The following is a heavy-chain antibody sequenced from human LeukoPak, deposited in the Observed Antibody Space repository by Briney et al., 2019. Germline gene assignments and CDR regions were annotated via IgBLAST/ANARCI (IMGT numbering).Heavy chain of an antibody. D-gene: IGHD1-14*01. Sequence: GGSLRLSCAASGFTVSSNYMSWIRQAPGKGLEWVSVIYSGGSTYYADSVKGRFTISRDNSKNTLYLQMNSLRAEDTAVYYCARVVRGKTNYWGQGTLVTVSS. CDR1: GFTVSSNY. V-gene: IGHV3-66*02. CDR3: ARVVRGKTNY. CDR2: IYSGGST. J-gene: IGHJ4*02.